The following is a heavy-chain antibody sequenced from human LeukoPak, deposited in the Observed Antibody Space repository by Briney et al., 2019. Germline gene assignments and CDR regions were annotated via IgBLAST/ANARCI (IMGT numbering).Heavy chain of an antibody. J-gene: IGHJ4*02. CDR3: ARVGAQGYCSGGSCPSYY. CDR2: ISYDGSNK. D-gene: IGHD2-15*01. CDR1: GFTFSSYA. V-gene: IGHV3-30*04. Sequence: PGGSLRLSCAASGFTFSSYAMHWVRQAPGKGLEWVAVISYDGSNKHYADSVKGRFTISRDNAKNTLYLQMNSLRAEDTAVYYCARVGAQGYCSGGSCPSYYWGQGTLVTVSS.